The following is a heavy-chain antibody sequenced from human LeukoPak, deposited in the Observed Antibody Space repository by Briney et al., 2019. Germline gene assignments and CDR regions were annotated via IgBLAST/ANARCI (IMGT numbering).Heavy chain of an antibody. CDR2: TYYRSN. CDR3: ARGRNNAFDI. V-gene: IGHV6-1*01. CDR1: GDSVSSNTVG. D-gene: IGHD1/OR15-1a*01. Sequence: SQTLSLTCAISGDSVSSNTVGWHWIRQSPSRGLEWLGRTYYRSNDYAVSVKSRMTINADTSKNQVSLQLSSVTPEDTAVYYCARGRNNAFDIWGQGTMVTVSS. J-gene: IGHJ3*02.